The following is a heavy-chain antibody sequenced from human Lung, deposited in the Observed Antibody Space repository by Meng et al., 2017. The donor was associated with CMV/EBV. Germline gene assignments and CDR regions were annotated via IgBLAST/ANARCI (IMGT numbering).Heavy chain of an antibody. CDR3: ARVGDYYDRSGYYYERSLAY. D-gene: IGHD3-22*01. Sequence: ADYVRWVRQAPGHGLEWMGRISPNRGGTNYAQGFQGRVTMTSDTSIRTAYMELRNLRSDDTAVYFCARVGDYYDRSGYYYERSLAYWGQGTLVTVSS. CDR1: ADY. V-gene: IGHV1-2*06. CDR2: ISPNRGGT. J-gene: IGHJ4*02.